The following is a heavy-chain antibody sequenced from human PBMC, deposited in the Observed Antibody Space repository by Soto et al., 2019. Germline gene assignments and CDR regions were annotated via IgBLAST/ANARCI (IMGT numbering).Heavy chain of an antibody. J-gene: IGHJ5*02. CDR1: GGSFSGYY. CDR2: INHSGST. CDR3: ARGLITMVRGVIPYNWFDP. D-gene: IGHD3-10*01. Sequence: QVQLQQWGAGLLKPSETLSLTCAVYGGSFSGYYWSWIRQPPGKGLEWIGEINHSGSTNYNPSLKSRVTISVDTSKNQFSLKLSSVTAADTAVYYCARGLITMVRGVIPYNWFDPWGQGTLVTVSS. V-gene: IGHV4-34*01.